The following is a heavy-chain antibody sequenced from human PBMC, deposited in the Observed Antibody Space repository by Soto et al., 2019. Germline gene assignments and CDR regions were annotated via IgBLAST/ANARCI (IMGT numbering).Heavy chain of an antibody. J-gene: IGHJ4*02. CDR2: IYWNDDK. CDR1: GFSLSTSGVG. Sequence: SGPTLVNPTQTLTLTCTFSGFSLSTSGVGVGWIRQPPGKALEWLAVIYWNDDKRYSPSLKSRLTITKGTSDNQVVLTMTNVDPVDTASYYCAHFNGYEEFEYWGQGTLVTVSS. V-gene: IGHV2-5*01. D-gene: IGHD5-12*01. CDR3: AHFNGYEEFEY.